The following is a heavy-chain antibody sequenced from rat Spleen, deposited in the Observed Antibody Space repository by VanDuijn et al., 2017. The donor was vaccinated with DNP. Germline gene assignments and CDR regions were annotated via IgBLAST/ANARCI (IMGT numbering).Heavy chain of an antibody. J-gene: IGHJ4*01. V-gene: IGHV5-27*01. CDR1: GFTFSNYG. Sequence: EVQLVESGGGLVQPGRSLKLSCAASGFTFSNYGMAWVRQAPKEGLEWVASITNSGGSIYYRDSLKGRITISRDNAKSTLYLQMDSLRSEDTATYYCTTGAGSPWGQGTSVTVSS. D-gene: IGHD1-4*01. CDR2: ITNSGGSI. CDR3: TTGAGSP.